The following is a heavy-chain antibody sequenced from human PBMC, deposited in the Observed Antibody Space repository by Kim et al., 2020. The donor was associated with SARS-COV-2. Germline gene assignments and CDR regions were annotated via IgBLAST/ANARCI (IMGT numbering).Heavy chain of an antibody. CDR3: ARDARIPIFGVFIDYYGMDV. J-gene: IGHJ6*02. V-gene: IGHV3-66*01. CDR2: IYSGGST. Sequence: GGSLRLSCAASGFTFSSNYMSWVRQAPGKGLEWVSVIYSGGSTYYAASVKGRVTISRDNSKNTLYLQKNTLRVEDTAVYYCARDARIPIFGVFIDYYGMDVWGQGTTVTVSS. D-gene: IGHD3-3*01. CDR1: GFTFSSNY.